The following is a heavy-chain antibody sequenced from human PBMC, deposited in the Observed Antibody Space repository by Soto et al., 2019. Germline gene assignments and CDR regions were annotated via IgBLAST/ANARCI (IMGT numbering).Heavy chain of an antibody. Sequence: PSETLSLTCTVSGVSITPYFWSWIRQPAGEAPEWLGRIYASGRTTYNPSLKSRVTMFVSQTQVSLRLTSVTAADTAVYYCARHFDVDPSLDHYYFDLWGRGALVTVSS. CDR1: GVSITPYF. CDR2: IYASGRT. D-gene: IGHD3-9*01. CDR3: ARHFDVDPSLDHYYFDL. J-gene: IGHJ2*01. V-gene: IGHV4-4*07.